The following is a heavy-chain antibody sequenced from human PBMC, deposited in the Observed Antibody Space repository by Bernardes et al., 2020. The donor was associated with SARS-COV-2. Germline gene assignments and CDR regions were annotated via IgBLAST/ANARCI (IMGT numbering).Heavy chain of an antibody. CDR1: GYTLTELS. D-gene: IGHD2-2*01. Sequence: ASVKVSCKVSGYTLTELSMHWVRQAPGKGLEWMGGFDPEDGETIYAQKFQGRVTMTEDTSTDTAYMELSSLRSEDTAVYYCATPVYQLPYDAFDIWGQGTMVTDSS. J-gene: IGHJ3*02. CDR3: ATPVYQLPYDAFDI. V-gene: IGHV1-24*01. CDR2: FDPEDGET.